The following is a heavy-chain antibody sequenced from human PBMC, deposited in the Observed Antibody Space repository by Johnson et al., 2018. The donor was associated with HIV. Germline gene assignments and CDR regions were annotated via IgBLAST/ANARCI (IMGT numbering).Heavy chain of an antibody. Sequence: VQLVESGGGVVRPGGSLSLSCAASGFTFNSFGVHWVRQAPGKGLEWVAFIRDDGSNEDYADSVKGRFTISRDNSKNTRYLQMNSLRAEDTAVYYCAKKGGRYSSSHDAFDIWGQGTMVTVSS. CDR2: IRDDGSNE. J-gene: IGHJ3*02. D-gene: IGHD6-6*01. CDR3: AKKGGRYSSSHDAFDI. CDR1: GFTFNSFG. V-gene: IGHV3-30*02.